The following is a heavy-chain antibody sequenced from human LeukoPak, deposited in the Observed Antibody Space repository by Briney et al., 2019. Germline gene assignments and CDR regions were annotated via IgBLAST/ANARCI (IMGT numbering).Heavy chain of an antibody. J-gene: IGHJ5*02. V-gene: IGHV4-39*01. CDR3: ARTENYIPEDWFDP. Sequence: PSETLSLTSIVSAGLISSSSPCWGWIHQPPGKGLEWIWGVCYGGSTFYNPSLRSRVTLSVDTSKNQFSLKLSSVTPATPAVYYCARTENYIPEDWFDPWGQGTLVTVCS. D-gene: IGHD5-24*01. CDR1: AGLISSSSPC. CDR2: VCYGGST.